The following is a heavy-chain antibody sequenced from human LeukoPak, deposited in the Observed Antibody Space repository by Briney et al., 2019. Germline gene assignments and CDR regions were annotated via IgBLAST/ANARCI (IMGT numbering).Heavy chain of an antibody. Sequence: PGGSLRLSCAASGFTVSINYMSWVRQAPGKGLEWVSVIYSDGSTYYADSVKGRFTISRDNPKNTLYLQMNSLRAEDTAVYYCARAGSSSKQYYFDSWGQGTLVTVSS. CDR2: IYSDGST. V-gene: IGHV3-53*01. D-gene: IGHD6-13*01. CDR1: GFTVSINY. J-gene: IGHJ4*02. CDR3: ARAGSSSKQYYFDS.